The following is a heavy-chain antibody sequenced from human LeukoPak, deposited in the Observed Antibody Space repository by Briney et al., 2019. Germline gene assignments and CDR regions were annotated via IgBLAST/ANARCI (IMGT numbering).Heavy chain of an antibody. CDR3: ARAPITSPFYFDY. J-gene: IGHJ4*02. V-gene: IGHV4-39*07. Sequence: SETLSLTCTVSGGSISSSSYYRGWIRQPPGKGLEWIGSIYYSGSTYYNPSLKSRVTISVDTSKNQFSLKLSSVTAADTAVYYCARAPITSPFYFDYWGQGTLVTVSS. D-gene: IGHD2-2*01. CDR2: IYYSGST. CDR1: GGSISSSSYY.